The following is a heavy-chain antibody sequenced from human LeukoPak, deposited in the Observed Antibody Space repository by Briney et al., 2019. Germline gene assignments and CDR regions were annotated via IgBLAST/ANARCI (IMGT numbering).Heavy chain of an antibody. J-gene: IGHJ6*02. D-gene: IGHD3-3*01. CDR3: PRGNDFWSGPTHYGMDV. CDR1: GFTFSSYD. V-gene: IGHV3-13*01. Sequence: GGSLRLSCAASGFTFSSYDMHWVRQATGKGLEWVSAIGTAGDAYYPGSVKGRFTISRENAKNSLYLQMNSLRAGDTAVYYCPRGNDFWSGPTHYGMDVWGQGTTVTVSS. CDR2: IGTAGDA.